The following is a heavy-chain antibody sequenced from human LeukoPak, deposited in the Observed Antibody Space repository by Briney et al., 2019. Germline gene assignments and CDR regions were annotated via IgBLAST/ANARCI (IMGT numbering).Heavy chain of an antibody. CDR3: ARLRVADSTTY. CDR2: IHSGGGST. J-gene: IGHJ4*02. CDR1: GYTFTSFY. V-gene: IGHV1-46*03. D-gene: IGHD6-19*01. Sequence: ASVKVSCKASGYTFTSFYLHWVRHAPGQGLEWMGMIHSGGGSTTYAQKFQGRVSMTRDTSTSTVYMELSSLTSEDTAMYYCARLRVADSTTYWGQGTLVTVSS.